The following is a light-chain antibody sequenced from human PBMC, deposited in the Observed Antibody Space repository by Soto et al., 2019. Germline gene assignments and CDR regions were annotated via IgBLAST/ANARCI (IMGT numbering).Light chain of an antibody. V-gene: IGLV2-14*01. J-gene: IGLJ1*01. CDR2: EVS. CDR1: SSDVGGYDY. Sequence: QSVLTRPASVSGSPGQSITISCTGTSSDVGGYDYVSWYQLHPGKAPKLMIFEVSNRPSGVSYRFSGSKSGNTASLTISGLQAEDEADYFRSSYSISTAYLFGTGTKVTVL. CDR3: SSYSISTAYL.